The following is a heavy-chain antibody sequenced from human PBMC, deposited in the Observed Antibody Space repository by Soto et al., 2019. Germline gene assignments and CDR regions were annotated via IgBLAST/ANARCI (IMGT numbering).Heavy chain of an antibody. CDR2: IYYSGST. J-gene: IGHJ4*02. CDR1: GGSISSGGYY. CDR3: ARIVVAATTRFFDY. Sequence: SETLSLTCTVSGGSISSGGYYWSWIRQHPGKGLEWIGYIYYSGSTYYNPSLKSRVTISVDTSKNQFSLKLSSVTAADTAVYYCARIVVAATTRFFDYWGQGTLVTVSS. V-gene: IGHV4-31*03. D-gene: IGHD2-15*01.